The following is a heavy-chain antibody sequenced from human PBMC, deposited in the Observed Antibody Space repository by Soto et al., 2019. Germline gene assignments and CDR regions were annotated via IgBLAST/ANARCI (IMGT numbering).Heavy chain of an antibody. CDR2: IESHGGT. V-gene: IGHV4-59*08. CDR1: DDSSSSYK. Sequence: QVQLQESGPGLVKPSETLSLTCTVSDDSSSSYKWSWIRPPPGRRLAWIGYIESHGGTSYNPSLQSRVTISIDTSTKPFSLKLSSVTAADTAVYYCVRQGFGRLHGLVDVWGQGTTVTVSS. J-gene: IGHJ6*02. CDR3: VRQGFGRLHGLVDV. D-gene: IGHD3-10*01.